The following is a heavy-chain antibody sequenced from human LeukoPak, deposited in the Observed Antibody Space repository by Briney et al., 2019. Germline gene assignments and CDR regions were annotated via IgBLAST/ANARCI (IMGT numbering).Heavy chain of an antibody. CDR2: ISSSSSTI. V-gene: IGHV3-48*02. J-gene: IGHJ6*02. CDR1: GFTFSSYS. D-gene: IGHD1-26*01. CDR3: ARESFRSGSLSTYDCYYYDMDV. Sequence: GGSLRLSCAASGFTFSSYSMNWVRQAPGKGVEWVSYISSSSSTIYYADSVKGRFTISRDNAKNSLYLQMNSLRDEDTAVYYCARESFRSGSLSTYDCYYYDMDVWGQGTTVTVSS.